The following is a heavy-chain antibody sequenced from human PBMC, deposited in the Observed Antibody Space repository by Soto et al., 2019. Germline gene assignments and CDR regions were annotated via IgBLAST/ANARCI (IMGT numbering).Heavy chain of an antibody. V-gene: IGHV1-69*13. CDR2: IIPIFGTA. Sequence: ASVKVSCKASGGTFSSYAISWVRQAPGQGLEWMGGIIPIFGTANYAQKFQGRVTITADESTSTAYMELSSLRSEDTAVYYCARGYYCSGGSCYHVVPTGFDPWSQGTLVTVSS. J-gene: IGHJ5*02. CDR1: GGTFSSYA. D-gene: IGHD2-15*01. CDR3: ARGYYCSGGSCYHVVPTGFDP.